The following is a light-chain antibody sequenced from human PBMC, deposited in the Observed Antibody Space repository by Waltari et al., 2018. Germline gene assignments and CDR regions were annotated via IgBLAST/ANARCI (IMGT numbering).Light chain of an antibody. J-gene: IGKJ1*01. CDR2: HAS. CDR1: QSISKY. Sequence: ELMLTQSPGTLSLSPGARATLSCKVSQSISKYLAWYQQKPGQAPRLLIYHASSRATGIPDRFSGSGSETVFSLTISRLEPEDFAVYYCQHYVRLPATFGQGTNVEIK. CDR3: QHYVRLPAT. V-gene: IGKV3-20*01.